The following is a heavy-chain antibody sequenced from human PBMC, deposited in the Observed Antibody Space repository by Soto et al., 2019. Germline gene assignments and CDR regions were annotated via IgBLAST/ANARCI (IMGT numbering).Heavy chain of an antibody. V-gene: IGHV3-7*05. CDR2: IKKDGSRT. CDR3: ARDVSPGTSTLYLDAFDI. D-gene: IGHD2-8*01. Sequence: EAQLVESGGGLVQPGGSLRLSCEASGFSLGSYWMTWVRQAPGKGLVWVANIKKDGSRTSYLDSVRGRFTISRDNVGNSLSLQMDSLRAEDTGLYFCARDVSPGTSTLYLDAFDIWGQGTMVTVSS. J-gene: IGHJ3*02. CDR1: GFSLGSYW.